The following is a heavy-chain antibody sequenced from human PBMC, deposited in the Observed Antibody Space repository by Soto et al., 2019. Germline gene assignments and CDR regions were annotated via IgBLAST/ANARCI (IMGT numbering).Heavy chain of an antibody. CDR1: GIPVSSNY. CDR3: ASGTGYYTSTTYSAVYYGMDV. V-gene: IGHV3-53*01. CDR2: LHSGGDT. Sequence: HPGGSLRLSCVASGIPVSSNYMTWVRQAPGKGLEWVSVLHSGGDTYYANSVKGRFTISRHDSTNTLYLQMNSLRAEDTAMYYCASGTGYYTSTTYSAVYYGMDVWGQGTTVTVSS. D-gene: IGHD2-2*01. J-gene: IGHJ6*02.